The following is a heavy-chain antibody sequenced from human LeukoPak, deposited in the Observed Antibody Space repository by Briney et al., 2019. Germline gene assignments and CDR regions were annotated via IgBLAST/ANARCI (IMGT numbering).Heavy chain of an antibody. CDR3: ARAPRETNSWYYFDY. J-gene: IGHJ4*02. V-gene: IGHV4-31*03. D-gene: IGHD6-13*01. CDR2: IYYTGDT. Sequence: SQTLSLTCTVSGGSISSDGHYWSWIRQPPGKGLEWIGYIYYTGDTYYNPSLKSRVTISLDTPKNQFSLKLSSVTAADTAVYYCARAPRETNSWYYFDYWGQGTLVSVSS. CDR1: GGSISSDGHY.